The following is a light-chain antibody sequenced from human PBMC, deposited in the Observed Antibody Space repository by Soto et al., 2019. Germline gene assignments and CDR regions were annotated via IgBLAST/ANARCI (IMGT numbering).Light chain of an antibody. CDR1: QFISSNY. J-gene: IGKJ1*01. V-gene: IGKV3-20*01. CDR3: QQYGALPRT. CDR2: GAT. Sequence: EIVLTQSPGTLSLSPGERATLYSRNSQFISSNYLAWYQQRPGQAPRLLIYGATSRATGIPDRFSGSGSGTDFTLSISRLEPEDFAVYYCQQYGALPRTFGQGTKVDIK.